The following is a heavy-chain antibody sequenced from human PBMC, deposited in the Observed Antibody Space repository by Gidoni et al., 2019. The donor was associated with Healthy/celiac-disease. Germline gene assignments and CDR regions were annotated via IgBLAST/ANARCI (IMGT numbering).Heavy chain of an antibody. CDR2: IYYSGST. D-gene: IGHD1-26*01. V-gene: IGHV4-31*03. Sequence: QVQLQESGPGLVKHSQTLSLTCTVSGGSICRGGYYWSWIRQHPGKGLEWIGYIYYSGSTYYNPSLQSRVTISVDTSKNQFSLKLSSVTAADTAVYYCARGWEANYFDYWGQGTLVTVSS. CDR3: ARGWEANYFDY. CDR1: GGSICRGGYY. J-gene: IGHJ4*02.